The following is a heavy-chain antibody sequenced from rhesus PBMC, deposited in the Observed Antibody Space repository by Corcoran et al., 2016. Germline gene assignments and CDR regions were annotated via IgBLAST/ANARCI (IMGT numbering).Heavy chain of an antibody. CDR3: ASAPPYNFWTGFPDY. J-gene: IGHJ4*01. Sequence: QVQLQESGPGVVKPSETLSLTCAVSGGSISGGYDWSWIRQPPGKGLEWIGYIYGSSGSTNYNPSLKNRVTISKGASKNGFSLKLNSVTAADTAVYYCASAPPYNFWTGFPDYWGQGVLVTVSS. D-gene: IGHD3-3*01. CDR1: GGSISGGYD. CDR2: IYGSSGST. V-gene: IGHV4-76*01.